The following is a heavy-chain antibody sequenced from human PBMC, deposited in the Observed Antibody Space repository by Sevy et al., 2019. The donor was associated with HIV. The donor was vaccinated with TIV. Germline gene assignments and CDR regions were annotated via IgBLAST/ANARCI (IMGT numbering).Heavy chain of an antibody. CDR2: ISYDEIHQ. D-gene: IGHD1-26*01. V-gene: IGHV3-30*04. J-gene: IGHJ4*02. CDR3: ARHVPHLLPWELSRGSDH. CDR1: GFIFSSYA. Sequence: GGSLRLSCAASGFIFSSYALHWVRQAPGRGLEWVAIISYDEIHQDYADSVKGRFTISRDNSKNTMYLQMNNLRPEDTAVYYCARHVPHLLPWELSRGSDHWGQGTLVTVSS.